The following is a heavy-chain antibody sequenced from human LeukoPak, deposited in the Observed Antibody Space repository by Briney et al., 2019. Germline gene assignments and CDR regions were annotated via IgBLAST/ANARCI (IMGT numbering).Heavy chain of an antibody. CDR1: GFTFNNNG. J-gene: IGHJ5*02. V-gene: IGHV3-30*02. Sequence: GGSLRLSCAASGFTFNNNGMHGVREAPGKGLGWGAFIRYDGIYKYYAASVKGRFTIFRDKYKTTLFLQMDSLRAEDTAVYYCAKDPEKGLAVARLEHWGQGTLVTVSS. CDR2: IRYDGIYK. CDR3: AKDPEKGLAVARLEH. D-gene: IGHD6-19*01.